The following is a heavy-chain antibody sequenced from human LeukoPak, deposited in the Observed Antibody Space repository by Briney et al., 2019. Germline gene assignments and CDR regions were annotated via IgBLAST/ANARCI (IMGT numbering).Heavy chain of an antibody. Sequence: GGSLRLSCAASGFTFDVYGMSWVRQAPGKRLEWVSGINWKGSTTAYADSVKGRFTISRDNAKNSLYLQMNCLRAEDTASYYCARNYGGYDGTDYWGQGTLVTVSS. J-gene: IGHJ4*02. CDR2: INWKGSTT. CDR3: ARNYGGYDGTDY. CDR1: GFTFDVYG. D-gene: IGHD5-12*01. V-gene: IGHV3-20*04.